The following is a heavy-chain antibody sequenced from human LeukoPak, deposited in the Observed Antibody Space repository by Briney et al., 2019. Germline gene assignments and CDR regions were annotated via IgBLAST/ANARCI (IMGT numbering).Heavy chain of an antibody. Sequence: SVKVSCKASGGTFSSYAISWVRQAPGQGLEWMGGIIPIFGTANYAQKFQGRVTITTDESTSTAYMELSSLRSDDTAVYYCARDLAVVPAATGAFDYWGQGTLVTVSS. D-gene: IGHD2-2*01. CDR2: IIPIFGTA. J-gene: IGHJ4*02. CDR3: ARDLAVVPAATGAFDY. V-gene: IGHV1-69*05. CDR1: GGTFSSYA.